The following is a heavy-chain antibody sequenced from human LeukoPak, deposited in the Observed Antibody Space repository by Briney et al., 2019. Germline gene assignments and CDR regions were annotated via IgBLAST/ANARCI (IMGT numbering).Heavy chain of an antibody. CDR2: IKEDGSAK. J-gene: IGHJ3*02. D-gene: IGHD1-26*01. Sequence: GGSLRLSCATSGFTFSSYWMSWVRQAPGKGLEWVANIKEDGSAKYYVDSVKGRFTISRDNAKNSLYLQMNSLRAEDTAVYYCARALPSPLYSGSYADAFDIWGQGTMVTVSS. CDR1: GFTFSSYW. V-gene: IGHV3-7*02. CDR3: ARALPSPLYSGSYADAFDI.